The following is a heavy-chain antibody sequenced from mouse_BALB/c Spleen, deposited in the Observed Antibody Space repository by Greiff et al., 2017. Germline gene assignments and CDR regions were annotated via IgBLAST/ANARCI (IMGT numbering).Heavy chain of an antibody. Sequence: EVKLVESGGGLVQPGGSLKLSCAASGFTFSDYYMYWVRQTPEKRLEWVATISDGGSYTYYPDSVKGRFTISRDNAKNNLYLQMSSLKSEDTAMYYCARGFTTASYAMDYWGQGTSVTVSS. J-gene: IGHJ4*01. CDR1: GFTFSDYY. D-gene: IGHD1-2*01. CDR3: ARGFTTASYAMDY. V-gene: IGHV5-4*02. CDR2: ISDGGSYT.